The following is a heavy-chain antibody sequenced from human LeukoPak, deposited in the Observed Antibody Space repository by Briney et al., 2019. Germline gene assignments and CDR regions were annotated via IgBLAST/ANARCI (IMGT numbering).Heavy chain of an antibody. V-gene: IGHV4-59*08. CDR1: GGSISSYY. CDR2: MFYNVST. J-gene: IGHJ3*02. Sequence: SQTLSLTCTVFGGSISSYYWNWIRQSPGKGVEWIAYMFYNVSTNYSPSLKSRVTISVDTSKNQFSLKLISVTAADTAVYFCARQGSGRAFDIWGQGTMVTVSS. CDR3: ARQGSGRAFDI.